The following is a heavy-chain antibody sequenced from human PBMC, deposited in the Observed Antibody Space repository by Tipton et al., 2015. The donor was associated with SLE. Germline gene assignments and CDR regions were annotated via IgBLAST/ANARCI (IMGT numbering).Heavy chain of an antibody. D-gene: IGHD2-15*01. Sequence: TLSLTCTVSGGSISSGGYYWSWIRQHPGKGLEWIGYIYYIGSTFYNPSLKSRVTISVDTSKNQFSLKLSSVTAADTAVYYCARAEGSWDAFDIWGQGTMVTVSS. J-gene: IGHJ3*02. V-gene: IGHV4-31*03. CDR1: GGSISSGGYY. CDR2: IYYIGST. CDR3: ARAEGSWDAFDI.